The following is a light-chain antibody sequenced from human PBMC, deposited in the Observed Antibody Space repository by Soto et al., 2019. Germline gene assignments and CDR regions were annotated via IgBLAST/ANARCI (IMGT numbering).Light chain of an antibody. CDR3: QQYGNSPPYT. J-gene: IGKJ2*01. CDR2: AAS. CDR1: QSVSRN. Sequence: EIVLTQSPGTLSVSPGERVTLSCRASQSVSRNLAWYQQKPGQAPRLLFYAASSRTTGIPDRFSGSGSGTDVTLTISRLEPEDFAVYYCQQYGNSPPYTFGQGTKLDIK. V-gene: IGKV3-20*01.